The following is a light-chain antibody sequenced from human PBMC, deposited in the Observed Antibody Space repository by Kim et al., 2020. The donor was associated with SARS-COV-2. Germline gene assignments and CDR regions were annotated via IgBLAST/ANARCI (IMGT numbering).Light chain of an antibody. Sequence: SASVGDRVTITCRASQSISSYLNWYQQKPGKAPKLLIYAASSLQSGGPSRFSGSGSGTDFTLTISSLQPEDFATYYCQQSYSTPGSFGQGTKLEI. CDR1: QSISSY. V-gene: IGKV1-39*01. CDR3: QQSYSTPGS. J-gene: IGKJ2*04. CDR2: AAS.